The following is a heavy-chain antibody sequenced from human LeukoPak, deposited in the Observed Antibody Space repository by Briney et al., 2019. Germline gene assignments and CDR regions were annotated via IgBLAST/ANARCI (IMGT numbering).Heavy chain of an antibody. Sequence: SGPTLVNPTQTLTLTCTFSGFSLSTSGVGVGWIRQPPGKALEWLALIYWDDDKRYSPSPKSRLTITKDTSKNQVVLTMTNMDPVDTATYYCAHDIVVPEKLSFDYWGQGTLVTVSS. CDR2: IYWDDDK. J-gene: IGHJ4*02. CDR1: GFSLSTSGVG. V-gene: IGHV2-5*02. D-gene: IGHD2-2*01. CDR3: AHDIVVPEKLSFDY.